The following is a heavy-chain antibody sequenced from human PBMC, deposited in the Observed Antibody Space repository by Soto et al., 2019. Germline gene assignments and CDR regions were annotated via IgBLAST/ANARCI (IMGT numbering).Heavy chain of an antibody. CDR3: AKEPDPYGSGSYYSEYGMDV. J-gene: IGHJ6*02. V-gene: IGHV3-23*01. D-gene: IGHD3-10*01. CDR2: ISGSGGST. Sequence: GGSLRLSCAASGFTFSSYAMSWVRQAPGKGLEWVSAISGSGGSTYYAVSVKGRFTTSRDNSKNTLYLQMNSLRAEDTAVYYCAKEPDPYGSGSYYSEYGMDVWGQGTTVTVSS. CDR1: GFTFSSYA.